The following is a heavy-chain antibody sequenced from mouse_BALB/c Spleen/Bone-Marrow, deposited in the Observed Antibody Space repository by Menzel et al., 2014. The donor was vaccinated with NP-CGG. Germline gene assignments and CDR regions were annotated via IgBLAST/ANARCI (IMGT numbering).Heavy chain of an antibody. D-gene: IGHD3-2*01. J-gene: IGHJ3*01. CDR3: ARRGDSSGYPFAY. Sequence: QVQLQQPGAELAKPGASVKMSCKASGYTFTSYWMHWVKQRPGQGLEWIGYINPSTGYTEHNQRFEDKATLTADKSSSTAYMQLSSLTTEDSAVYYCARRGDSSGYPFAYWGQGTLVTVSA. CDR2: INPSTGYT. CDR1: GYTFTSYW. V-gene: IGHV1-7*01.